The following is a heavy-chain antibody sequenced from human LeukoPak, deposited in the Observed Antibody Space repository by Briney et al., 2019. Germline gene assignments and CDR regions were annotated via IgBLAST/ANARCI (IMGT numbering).Heavy chain of an antibody. Sequence: VASVKVSCKASGGTFSSYAISWVRQAPGQGLEWMGRIIPILGIANYAQKFQGRVTITADKSTSTAYMELSSLRSEDTAVYYCARDPSSSWLNNWFDPWGQGTLVTVSS. CDR3: ARDPSSSWLNNWFDP. J-gene: IGHJ5*02. CDR1: GGTFSSYA. CDR2: IIPILGIA. D-gene: IGHD6-13*01. V-gene: IGHV1-69*04.